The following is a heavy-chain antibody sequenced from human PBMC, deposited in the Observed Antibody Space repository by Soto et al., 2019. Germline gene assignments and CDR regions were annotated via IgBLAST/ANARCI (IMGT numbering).Heavy chain of an antibody. J-gene: IGHJ4*01. Sequence: PGGSLRLSCVGSGFSFRDHSMNWVRQPPGKGLQWISYISSSSENIYYADSVKGRFTVSRDNAKNTLFLQMNSLRDDDSAIYYCERLPKGSVVTGWGQGSMVTVYS. CDR1: GFSFRDHS. D-gene: IGHD2-21*02. CDR2: ISSSSENI. CDR3: ERLPKGSVVTG. V-gene: IGHV3-48*02.